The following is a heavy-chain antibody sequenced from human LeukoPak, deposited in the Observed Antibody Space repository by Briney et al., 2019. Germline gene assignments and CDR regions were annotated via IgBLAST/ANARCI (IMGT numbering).Heavy chain of an antibody. CDR2: IYHSGST. J-gene: IGHJ3*02. Sequence: SETLSLTCAVSGGSISSSNWWSWIRQPPGKGLEWIGEIYHSGSTNYNPSLKSRVTISVDKSKTQFSLKLSSVTAADTAVYYCAKSNGYGLVDIWGQGTMVAVSS. CDR3: AKSNGYGLVDI. CDR1: GGSISSSNW. D-gene: IGHD3-10*01. V-gene: IGHV4-4*02.